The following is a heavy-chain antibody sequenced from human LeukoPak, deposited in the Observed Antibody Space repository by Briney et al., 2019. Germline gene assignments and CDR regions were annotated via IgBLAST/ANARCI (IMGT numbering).Heavy chain of an antibody. Sequence: GGSLRLSCAASGYTFSGSAMHWVRQASGKGLEWVGRIRSKANSYATVYAASVKGRFTISRDDSKNTAYLQMNSLKTEDTAVYYCTRLLPYYYDSSGYDDAFDIWGQGTMVTVSS. D-gene: IGHD3-22*01. J-gene: IGHJ3*02. CDR1: GYTFSGSA. V-gene: IGHV3-73*01. CDR2: IRSKANSYAT. CDR3: TRLLPYYYDSSGYDDAFDI.